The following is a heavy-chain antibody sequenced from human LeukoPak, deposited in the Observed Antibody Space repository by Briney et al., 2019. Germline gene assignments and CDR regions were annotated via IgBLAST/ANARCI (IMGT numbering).Heavy chain of an antibody. CDR3: ARSSGSGPAYYYGLDV. V-gene: IGHV4-61*01. CDR1: GGSVSSGSYY. CDR2: IYYSGNI. Sequence: TSETLSLTCTVSGGSVSSGSYYWSWIRQPPGKGLEWIGYIYYSGNINYNPSLKSRVTISVDTSKNQFSLKLSSVTAADTAVYYCARSSGSGPAYYYGLDVWGQGTTVTVFS. D-gene: IGHD6-19*01. J-gene: IGHJ6*02.